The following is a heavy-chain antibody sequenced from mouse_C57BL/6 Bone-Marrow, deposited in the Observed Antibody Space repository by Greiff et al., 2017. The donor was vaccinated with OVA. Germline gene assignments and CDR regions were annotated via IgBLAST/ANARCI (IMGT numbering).Heavy chain of an antibody. J-gene: IGHJ2*01. V-gene: IGHV7-3*01. CDR3: ARYWGSRYYFDY. CDR1: GFTFTDYY. CDR2: IRNKANGYTT. Sequence: EVKLVESGGGLVQPGGSLSLSCAASGFTFTDYYMSWVRQPPGKALEWLGFIRNKANGYTTEYSASVKGRFTISRDNSQSIPYLQMNALRAEDSATYYCARYWGSRYYFDYWGQGTTLTVSS. D-gene: IGHD1-1*01.